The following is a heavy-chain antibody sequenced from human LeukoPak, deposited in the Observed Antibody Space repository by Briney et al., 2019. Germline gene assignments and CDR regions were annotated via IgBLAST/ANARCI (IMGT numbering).Heavy chain of an antibody. CDR1: GFTFSSYE. D-gene: IGHD6-19*01. J-gene: IGHJ4*02. V-gene: IGHV3-48*03. Sequence: GGSPRLSCAVSGFTFSSYEMNWVRQAPGKGLEWVSYISSRGTTIYYVDSVKGRFTISRDNAKNSLYLQMNSLRAEDTALYYYARVRAPAAVAGTGLGYWGQGTLVTVSS. CDR3: ARVRAPAAVAGTGLGY. CDR2: ISSRGTTI.